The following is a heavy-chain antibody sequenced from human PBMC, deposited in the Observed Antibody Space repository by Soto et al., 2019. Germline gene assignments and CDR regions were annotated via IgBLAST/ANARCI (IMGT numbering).Heavy chain of an antibody. CDR1: GFTFSSYA. D-gene: IGHD6-19*01. CDR2: ISGSGGST. V-gene: IGHV3-23*01. Sequence: GGSLRLSCAASGFTFSSYAMSWVRQAPGKGLEWVSVISGSGGSTYYADSVKGRFTISRDNSKNTLYLQMNSLRAEDTAVYYCAKKYSSGWNTTPSFDYWAQGTLVTVSS. CDR3: AKKYSSGWNTTPSFDY. J-gene: IGHJ4*02.